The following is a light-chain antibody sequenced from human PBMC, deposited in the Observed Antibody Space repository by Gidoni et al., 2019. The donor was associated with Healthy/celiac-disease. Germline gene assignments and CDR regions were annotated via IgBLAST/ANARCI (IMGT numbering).Light chain of an antibody. V-gene: IGKV3-15*01. J-gene: IGKJ4*01. CDR1: QSVSSN. CDR3: QQYNNWPPLT. Sequence: EIVMTQSPATLSVSPGERATLDCRAKQSVSSNLAWYQQKPGQAPRLLIYGASTRANGIPARFSGSGSGTEFTLTISSLQSEDFAVYYCQQYNNWPPLTFGGGTKVEIK. CDR2: GAS.